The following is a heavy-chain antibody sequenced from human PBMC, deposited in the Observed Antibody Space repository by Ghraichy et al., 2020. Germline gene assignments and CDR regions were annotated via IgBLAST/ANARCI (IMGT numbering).Heavy chain of an antibody. D-gene: IGHD2-15*01. V-gene: IGHV3-48*03. CDR3: ARERDNEPFTCSGGSCYLWVNWFDP. CDR1: GFTFSSYE. Sequence: GGSLRLSCAASGFTFSSYEMNWVRQAPGKGLEWVSYISSSGSTIYYADSVKGRFTISRDNAKNSLYLQMNSLRAEDTAVYYCARERDNEPFTCSGGSCYLWVNWFDPWGQGTLVTVSS. J-gene: IGHJ5*02. CDR2: ISSSGSTI.